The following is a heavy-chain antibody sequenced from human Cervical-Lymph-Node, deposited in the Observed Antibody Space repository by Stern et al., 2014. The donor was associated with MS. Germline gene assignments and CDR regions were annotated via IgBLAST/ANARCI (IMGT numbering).Heavy chain of an antibody. CDR3: ARERQQYCNSEGCSYWYFDL. D-gene: IGHD2/OR15-2a*01. V-gene: IGHV4-4*02. J-gene: IGHJ2*01. CDR2: IYHSGAS. CDR1: GGSVSSTNW. Sequence: QVQLVESGPGLVKPSGTLSLTCAVSGGSVSSTNWWSWVRQSPGKGLEWIGNIYHSGASNSGPSLRSRVSISLDNSKNPLSLHLTSVTAADTAVYYCARERQQYCNSEGCSYWYFDLWGRGTLVTVSS.